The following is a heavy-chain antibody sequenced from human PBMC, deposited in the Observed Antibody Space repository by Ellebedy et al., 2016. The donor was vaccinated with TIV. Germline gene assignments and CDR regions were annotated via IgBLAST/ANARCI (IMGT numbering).Heavy chain of an antibody. CDR3: AGADFPLDCSSTSCYRNFDY. V-gene: IGHV3-11*01. CDR1: GFTFSDYY. CDR2: ISSSGSTI. J-gene: IGHJ4*02. Sequence: GESLKISXAASGFTFSDYYMSWVRQAPGKGLEWVSSISSSGSTIYHADSVTGRFTNSRDNAKNSLFLQMNSLRAEDTAVYYCAGADFPLDCSSTSCYRNFDYWGQGTLVTVSS. D-gene: IGHD2-2*02.